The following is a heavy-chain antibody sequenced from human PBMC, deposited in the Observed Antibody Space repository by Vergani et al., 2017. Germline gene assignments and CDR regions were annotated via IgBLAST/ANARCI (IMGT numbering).Heavy chain of an antibody. CDR2: ISSSSSYR. J-gene: IGHJ4*02. V-gene: IGHV3-21*01. CDR3: ARAQSGYSGYDAFDY. CDR1: GFTFSSYS. D-gene: IGHD5-12*01. Sequence: EVQLVESGGGLVKPGGSLRLSCAASGFTFSSYSMNWVRQAPGKGLEWVSSISSSSSYRYYADSVKGRFTISRDNAKNSLYLQMNSLRAEDTAVYYCARAQSGYSGYDAFDYWGQGTLVTVSS.